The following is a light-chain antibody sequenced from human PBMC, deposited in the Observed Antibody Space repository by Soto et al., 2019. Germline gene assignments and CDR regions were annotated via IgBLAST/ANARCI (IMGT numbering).Light chain of an antibody. V-gene: IGLV2-14*01. CDR1: SSDVGGYNY. J-gene: IGLJ3*02. Sequence: QSALTQPASVSGSPGQSITISCTGTSSDVGGYNYVSWYQQHPGKAPKLMIYDVSNRPSEVSNRFSGSKAGNTASLTISGLQAEDEADYYCSSDTSSCTLMGFSGGTKLTVL. CDR3: SSDTSSCTLMG. CDR2: DVS.